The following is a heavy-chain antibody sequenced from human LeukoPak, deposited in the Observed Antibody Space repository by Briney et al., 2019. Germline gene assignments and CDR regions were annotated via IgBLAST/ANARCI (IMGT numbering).Heavy chain of an antibody. V-gene: IGHV3-23*01. J-gene: IGHJ3*02. Sequence: PGGSLRLSCAASGFTFSSSAMSWVRQAPGKGLEWVSAISNNGGYTYYADSVQGRFTISRDNSKNTLYLQMNSLRVEDTAVFYCARGGPYGERNAFEIWGQGTMVTVSS. D-gene: IGHD4-17*01. CDR3: ARGGPYGERNAFEI. CDR2: ISNNGGYT. CDR1: GFTFSSSA.